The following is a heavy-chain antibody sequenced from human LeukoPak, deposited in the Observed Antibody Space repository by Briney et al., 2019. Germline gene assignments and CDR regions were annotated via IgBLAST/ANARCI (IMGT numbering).Heavy chain of an antibody. D-gene: IGHD5-24*01. J-gene: IGHJ6*01. CDR1: GFTFDDCA. CDR2: ISGDGGNT. Sequence: GGSLRLSCAASGFTFDDCAMHWVRQVPGKGLEWVSLISGDGGNTYYADSVKGRFTISRDNSQSSLYLQMNSLTTEVTALYYCAKEGSMDTSYYYGLDVWGQGTTVSVSS. V-gene: IGHV3-43*02. CDR3: AKEGSMDTSYYYGLDV.